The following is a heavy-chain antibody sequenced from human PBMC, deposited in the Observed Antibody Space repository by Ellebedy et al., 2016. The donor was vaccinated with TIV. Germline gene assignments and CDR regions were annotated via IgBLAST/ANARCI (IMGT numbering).Heavy chain of an antibody. V-gene: IGHV5-51*01. CDR3: ASSVDKWLSDAFDV. D-gene: IGHD5-12*01. Sequence: PGGSLRLSCTGSGYRFTNYWIGWVRQTPGKGLEWMAIIYPGDSDTRYSPSFQGQVTISADKSIRTAYPQWSSLKASDTAMYYCASSVDKWLSDAFDVWGQGTMVTVSS. CDR2: IYPGDSDT. CDR1: GYRFTNYW. J-gene: IGHJ3*01.